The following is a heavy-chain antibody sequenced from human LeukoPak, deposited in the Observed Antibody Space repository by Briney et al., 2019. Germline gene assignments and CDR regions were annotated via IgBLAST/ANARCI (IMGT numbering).Heavy chain of an antibody. D-gene: IGHD2-2*02. CDR3: AKDRAIDVRPRYYFDY. Sequence: GGSLRLSCAASGFTFSSYGMHWVRQAPGKGLEWVAVISYDGSNKYYADSVKGRFTISRDNSKNTLYLQMNSLRAEDTAVYYCAKDRAIDVRPRYYFDYRGQGTLVTVSS. CDR2: ISYDGSNK. V-gene: IGHV3-30*18. CDR1: GFTFSSYG. J-gene: IGHJ4*02.